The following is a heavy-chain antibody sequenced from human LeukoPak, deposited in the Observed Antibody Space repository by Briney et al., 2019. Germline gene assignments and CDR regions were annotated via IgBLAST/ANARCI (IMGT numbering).Heavy chain of an antibody. CDR3: ARGKVVPAAIDY. D-gene: IGHD2-2*01. V-gene: IGHV4-34*01. CDR1: GGSFSGYY. CDR2: INHSGST. Sequence: SETLSHTCAVYGGSFSGYYWSWIRQPPGKGLEWIGEINHSGSTNYNPSLKSRVTISVDTSKNQFSLKLSSVTAADTAVYYCARGKVVPAAIDYWGQGTLVTVSS. J-gene: IGHJ4*02.